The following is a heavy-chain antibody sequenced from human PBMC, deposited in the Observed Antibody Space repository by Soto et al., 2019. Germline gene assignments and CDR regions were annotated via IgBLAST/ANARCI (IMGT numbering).Heavy chain of an antibody. CDR2: ISANNGNT. CDR1: GYTFTTSG. CDR3: AKCGNWNYALES. D-gene: IGHD1-7*01. V-gene: IGHV1-18*01. J-gene: IGHJ5*02. Sequence: QVQLVQSGAEVKKPGASVKVSCKASGYTFTTSGITWVRQAPGQGLEWMGWISANNGNTNYAQNVQGRLTMTTDTSTSTAYMELRSLTTDDTAVYYCAKCGNWNYALESWGQGTLVTVS.